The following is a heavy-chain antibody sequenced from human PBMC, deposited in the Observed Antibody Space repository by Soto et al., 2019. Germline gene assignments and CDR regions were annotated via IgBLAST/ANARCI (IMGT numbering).Heavy chain of an antibody. D-gene: IGHD2-2*01. V-gene: IGHV3-30*18. J-gene: IGHJ6*02. CDR1: GFTFSSYG. Sequence: PGGSLRLSCAASGFTFSSYGMHWFRQAPGKGLEWVAVISYDGSNKYYADSVKGRFTISRDNSKNTLYLQMNSLRAEDTAVYYCAKRILRSTLCGMDVWGQGTTVTVSS. CDR3: AKRILRSTLCGMDV. CDR2: ISYDGSNK.